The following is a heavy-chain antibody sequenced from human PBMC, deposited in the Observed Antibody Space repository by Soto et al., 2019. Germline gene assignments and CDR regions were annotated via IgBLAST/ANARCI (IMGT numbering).Heavy chain of an antibody. D-gene: IGHD6-19*01. CDR2: IYPGDSDI. J-gene: IGHJ4*02. Sequence: PGESLKISCQASGYTFISYWIAWVRQMPGKGLEWMGIIYPGDSDIRYNPSFQGQVTISADKSISTAYLQWSSLKASDTAMYYCARIIAEAGTGFDFWGQGTLVTVSS. CDR3: ARIIAEAGTGFDF. CDR1: GYTFISYW. V-gene: IGHV5-51*01.